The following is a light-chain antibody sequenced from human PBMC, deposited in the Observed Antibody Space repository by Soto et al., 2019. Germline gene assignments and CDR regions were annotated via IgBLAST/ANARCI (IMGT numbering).Light chain of an antibody. CDR1: QSVSSSY. Sequence: EIVLTQSPGTLSLSPGERATLSCRASQSVSSSYLAWYQRKPGQAPRLLIHGASTRAAGISDRFSGSGSGTDFTLTISRLEPEDFAVYYCQQYSSLITFGGGTKVEIK. J-gene: IGKJ4*01. CDR3: QQYSSLIT. V-gene: IGKV3-20*01. CDR2: GAS.